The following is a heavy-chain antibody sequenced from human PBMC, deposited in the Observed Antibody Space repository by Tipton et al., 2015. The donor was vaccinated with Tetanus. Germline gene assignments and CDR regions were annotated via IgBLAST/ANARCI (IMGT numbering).Heavy chain of an antibody. D-gene: IGHD3-22*01. J-gene: IGHJ4*02. CDR1: GFTFSSYW. V-gene: IGHV3-74*01. CDR3: ARDYYDSSGYQDY. CDR2: INSDGSST. Sequence: GSLRLSCAASGFTFSSYWMHWVRQAPGKGLVWVSRINSDGSSTSYADSVKGRFTISRDNSKNTLYLQMNSLRAEDTAVYYCARDYYDSSGYQDYWGQGTLVTVSS.